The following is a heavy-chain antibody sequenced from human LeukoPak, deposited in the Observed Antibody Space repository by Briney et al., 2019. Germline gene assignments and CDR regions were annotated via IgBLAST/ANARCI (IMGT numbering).Heavy chain of an antibody. Sequence: PGRSLRLSCTTSGFTFGDYAMSWGRQAPGKGLEWVGFIRSKAYGGTIEYAASVKGRFTISRDDSKSIAYLQMNRLKIEDTALYYCTRGPIQLWIHNAMDVWGQGTTVTVSS. CDR3: TRGPIQLWIHNAMDV. D-gene: IGHD5-18*01. V-gene: IGHV3-49*04. CDR1: GFTFGDYA. CDR2: IRSKAYGGTI. J-gene: IGHJ6*02.